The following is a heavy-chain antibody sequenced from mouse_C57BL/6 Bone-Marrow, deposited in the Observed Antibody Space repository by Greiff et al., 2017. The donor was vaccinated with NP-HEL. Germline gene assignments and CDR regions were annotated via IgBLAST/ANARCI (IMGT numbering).Heavy chain of an antibody. V-gene: IGHV1-64*01. D-gene: IGHD1-2*01. CDR3: ASPLLSYQAWFAY. J-gene: IGHJ3*01. CDR1: GYTFTSYW. Sequence: QVQLQQPGAELVKPGASVKLSCKASGYTFTSYWMHWVKQRPGQGLEWIGMIHPNSGSTNYNEKFKSKATLTVDKSSSTAYMQLSSLTSEDSAVYYCASPLLSYQAWFAYWGQGTLVTVSA. CDR2: IHPNSGST.